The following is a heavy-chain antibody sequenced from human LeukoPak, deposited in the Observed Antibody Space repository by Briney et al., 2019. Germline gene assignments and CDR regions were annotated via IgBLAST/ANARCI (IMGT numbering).Heavy chain of an antibody. CDR3: AKVPNYDFWSGYDTLDAFDI. Sequence: PGGSLRLSCAASGFTFNSYAMSWVRQAPGKGLEWVSAISGSGGSTYYADSVKGRFTISRDNSKNTLYLQMNSLRAEDTAVYYCAKVPNYDFWSGYDTLDAFDIWGQGTMITVSS. D-gene: IGHD3-3*01. CDR2: ISGSGGST. CDR1: GFTFNSYA. J-gene: IGHJ3*02. V-gene: IGHV3-23*01.